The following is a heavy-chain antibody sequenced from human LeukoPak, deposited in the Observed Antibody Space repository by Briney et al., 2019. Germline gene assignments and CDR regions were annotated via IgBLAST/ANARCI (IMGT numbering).Heavy chain of an antibody. J-gene: IGHJ4*02. Sequence: ASVKVSCKASGYTLINYGISWVRQAPGQGLEWMGWISAYNGNTNYAQNLQGRVTMTTDTSTSTVYMELRSLRSDDTAVYYCARGSPPRRNYDSRGYYSYYFDYWGQGTLVTVSS. CDR1: GYTLINYG. V-gene: IGHV1-18*01. CDR2: ISAYNGNT. D-gene: IGHD3-22*01. CDR3: ARGSPPRRNYDSRGYYSYYFDY.